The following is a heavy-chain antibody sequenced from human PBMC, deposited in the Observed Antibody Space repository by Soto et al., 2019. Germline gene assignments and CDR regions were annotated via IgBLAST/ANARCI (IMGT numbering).Heavy chain of an antibody. Sequence: ASVKVSCKASGYTFTSYGIRWVRQAPGQGLEWMGWISAYNGNTNYAQKLQGRVTMTTDTSTSTAYMELRSLRSDDTAVYYRARDLYYYDSSGNDAFDIWGQGTMVTVSS. J-gene: IGHJ3*02. CDR1: GYTFTSYG. D-gene: IGHD3-22*01. CDR2: ISAYNGNT. V-gene: IGHV1-18*01. CDR3: ARDLYYYDSSGNDAFDI.